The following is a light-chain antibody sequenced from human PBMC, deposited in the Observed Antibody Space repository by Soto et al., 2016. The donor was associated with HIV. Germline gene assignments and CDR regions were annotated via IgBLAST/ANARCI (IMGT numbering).Light chain of an antibody. Sequence: MTQSPSSLSASTGDRVTITCRASQGVSSYLAWYQQKPGKAPNLLIYAASTLHSGVPSRFSGSGSGTDFTLTISCLQSEDFATYYCQQYYTYPWTFGQGTKVEIK. V-gene: IGKV1-8*01. J-gene: IGKJ1*01. CDR1: QGVSSY. CDR2: AAS. CDR3: QQYYTYPWT.